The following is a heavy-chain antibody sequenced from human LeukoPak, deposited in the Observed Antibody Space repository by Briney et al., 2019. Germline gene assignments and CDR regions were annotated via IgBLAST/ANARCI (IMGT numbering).Heavy chain of an antibody. CDR2: VKSKTDGGTT. CDR1: GFTFSSYG. D-gene: IGHD3-10*01. CDR3: TASHYYGSGSPTFDY. Sequence: GGSLRLSCAASGFTFSSYGMHWVRQAPGKGLEWVGRVKSKTDGGTTDYDESVKGRFSVSRDDSKNTLYLEMNNLKTEDTAVYYCTASHYYGSGSPTFDYWGQGTLVTVSS. V-gene: IGHV3-15*01. J-gene: IGHJ4*02.